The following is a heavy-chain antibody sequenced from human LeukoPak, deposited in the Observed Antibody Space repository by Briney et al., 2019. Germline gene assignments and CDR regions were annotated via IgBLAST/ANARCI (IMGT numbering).Heavy chain of an antibody. D-gene: IGHD1-26*01. CDR1: GYTFTGYY. Sequence: GASVKVSCKASGYTFTGYYMHWVRQGPGQGLEWMGWINPNSGGTNYAQKFQGRVTMTRDTSISTAYMELSRLRSDDTAVYCCAREVLGEVPFDYWGQGTLVTVSS. CDR3: AREVLGEVPFDY. V-gene: IGHV1-2*02. CDR2: INPNSGGT. J-gene: IGHJ4*02.